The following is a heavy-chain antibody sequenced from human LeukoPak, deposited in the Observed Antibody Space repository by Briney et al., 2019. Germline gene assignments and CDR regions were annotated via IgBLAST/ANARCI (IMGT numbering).Heavy chain of an antibody. J-gene: IGHJ4*02. CDR2: IIPIFGTA. Sequence: SVKVSCKASGGTFSSYAISWVRQAPGQGLEWMGRIIPIFGTANYAQKFQGRVTITADKSTSTAYMELSSLRSEDTAVYYCARDPLYCSGGSCYYGYWGQGTLVTVSS. CDR3: ARDPLYCSGGSCYYGY. D-gene: IGHD2-15*01. CDR1: GGTFSSYA. V-gene: IGHV1-69*06.